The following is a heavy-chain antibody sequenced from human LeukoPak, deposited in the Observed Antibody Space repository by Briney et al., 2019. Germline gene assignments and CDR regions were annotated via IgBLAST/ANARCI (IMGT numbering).Heavy chain of an antibody. J-gene: IGHJ6*02. CDR2: IYYSGST. Sequence: SQTLSLTCTVSGGSISSYYWSWIRQPPGKGLEWIGYIYYSGSTNYNPSLKSRVTISVDTSKNQFSLKLSSVTAADTAVYYCARVAVAAKRGFWYYYYGMDVWGQGTTVTVSS. D-gene: IGHD6-19*01. CDR1: GGSISSYY. V-gene: IGHV4-59*08. CDR3: ARVAVAAKRGFWYYYYGMDV.